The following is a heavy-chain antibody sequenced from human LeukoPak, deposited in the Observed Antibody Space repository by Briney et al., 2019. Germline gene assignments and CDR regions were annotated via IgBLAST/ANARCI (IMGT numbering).Heavy chain of an antibody. CDR3: ARGARITIFGVAKNWFDP. V-gene: IGHV1-2*04. J-gene: IGHJ5*02. Sequence: ALVKVSCKASGYTFTGYYMHWVRQAPGQGLEWMGWINPNSGGTNYAQKFQGWVTMTRDTSISTAYMELSRLRSEDTAVYYCARGARITIFGVAKNWFDPWGQGTLVTVSS. CDR2: INPNSGGT. CDR1: GYTFTGYY. D-gene: IGHD3-3*01.